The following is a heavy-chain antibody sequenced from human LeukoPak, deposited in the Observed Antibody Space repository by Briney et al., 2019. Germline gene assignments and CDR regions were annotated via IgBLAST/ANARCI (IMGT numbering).Heavy chain of an antibody. CDR1: GFTFISHS. D-gene: IGHD4-17*01. Sequence: PGGSLRLSCAASGFTFISHSMNWVRQAPGKGLEWVASISSSSNYIYYADSVKGRFTISRDNAKNSQYLQMNSLRAEDTAVYYCARFGDSLDYWGQGTLATVSS. CDR2: ISSSSNYI. V-gene: IGHV3-21*01. CDR3: ARFGDSLDY. J-gene: IGHJ4*02.